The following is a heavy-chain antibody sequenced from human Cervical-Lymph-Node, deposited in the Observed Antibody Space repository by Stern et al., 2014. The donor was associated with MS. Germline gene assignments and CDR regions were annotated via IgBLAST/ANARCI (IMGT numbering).Heavy chain of an antibody. Sequence: VQLVESGGGLVKPGGSLRLSCAASGFTFSADFMTWIRQAPGKGLEWVSYISSSGSTVNYADSVKGRFTISRDNANNSLSLQMNSLRAEDTAVYYCASEKCTSASCYLSWGQGALVTVSS. CDR3: ASEKCTSASCYLS. CDR1: GFTFSADF. J-gene: IGHJ4*02. CDR2: ISSSGSTV. D-gene: IGHD2-2*01. V-gene: IGHV3-11*01.